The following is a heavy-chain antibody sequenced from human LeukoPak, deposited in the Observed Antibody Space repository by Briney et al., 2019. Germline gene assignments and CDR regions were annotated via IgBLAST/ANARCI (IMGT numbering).Heavy chain of an antibody. Sequence: SETLSLTCTVSGGSINSYYWSWIRQPPGKGLEWIGYIYYSGRTNYNPSLKSRVTISVDTSKNHFPLKLTSVTAADTAVYYCARDLGSIAAAEGSNWFDPWGQGTLVTVSS. CDR1: GGSINSYY. D-gene: IGHD6-13*01. J-gene: IGHJ5*02. CDR3: ARDLGSIAAAEGSNWFDP. V-gene: IGHV4-59*01. CDR2: IYYSGRT.